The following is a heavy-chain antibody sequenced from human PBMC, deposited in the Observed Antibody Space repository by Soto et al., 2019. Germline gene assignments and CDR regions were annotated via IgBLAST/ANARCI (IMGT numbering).Heavy chain of an antibody. V-gene: IGHV3-30*18. CDR3: AKGDYPYYFDY. CDR1: GFTFSSYG. D-gene: IGHD4-17*01. Sequence: GGSLRLSCAASGFTFSSYGMHWVRQAPGKGLEWVAVISYDGSNKYYADSVKGRFTISRDNSKNTLYLQMNSLRAEDTAVYYCAKGDYPYYFDYWGQRTLVTVSS. CDR2: ISYDGSNK. J-gene: IGHJ4*02.